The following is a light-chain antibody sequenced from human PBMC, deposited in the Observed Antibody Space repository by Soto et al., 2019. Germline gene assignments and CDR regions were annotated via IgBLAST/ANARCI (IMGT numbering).Light chain of an antibody. CDR3: QSYDSGLSSYI. V-gene: IGLV1-40*01. CDR2: DNN. Sequence: QSVLTQPPSVSGAPGQRVTISCTGSSSNIGAGYDVNWYQHVPGTAPKLLIYDNNNRPSGVPDRFSGSKSGTSASLAITGLQAEDEADYYCQSYDSGLSSYIFGNGTKVTVL. CDR1: SSNIGAGYD. J-gene: IGLJ1*01.